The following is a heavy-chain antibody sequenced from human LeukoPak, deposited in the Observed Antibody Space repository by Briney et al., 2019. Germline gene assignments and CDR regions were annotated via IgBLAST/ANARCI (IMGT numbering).Heavy chain of an antibody. D-gene: IGHD6-6*01. Sequence: VASVKVSCKASGYTFTSYYMHWVRQAPGQGLEWMGIINPSGGSTSYAQKFQGRVTMTRDTSTSTVYMELSSLRSEDTAVYYCARGGSPDGGSSLSSSSDHWGQGTLVTVSS. CDR3: ARGGSPDGGSSLSSSSDH. J-gene: IGHJ4*02. CDR1: GYTFTSYY. V-gene: IGHV1-46*01. CDR2: INPSGGST.